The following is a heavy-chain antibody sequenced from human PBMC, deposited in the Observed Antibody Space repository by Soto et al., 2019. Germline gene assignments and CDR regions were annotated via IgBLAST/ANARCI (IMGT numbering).Heavy chain of an antibody. V-gene: IGHV1-24*01. CDR3: ATITIFGVAPFDY. D-gene: IGHD3-3*01. Sequence: ALVNVSRKASGYTLTELPLHLLRHAPGKGLEWMGGFDPEDGETIYAQKFQGRVTMTEDTSTDTAYMELSSLRSEDTAVYYCATITIFGVAPFDYWGQGTLVTVSS. J-gene: IGHJ4*02. CDR1: GYTLTELP. CDR2: FDPEDGET.